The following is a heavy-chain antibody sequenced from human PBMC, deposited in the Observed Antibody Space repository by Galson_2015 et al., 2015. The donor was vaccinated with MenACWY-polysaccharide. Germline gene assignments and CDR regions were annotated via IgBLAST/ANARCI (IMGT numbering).Heavy chain of an antibody. Sequence: SLRLSCAASGFTFSSYGIRWVRQAPGKGLEWAALISYDGSKEYYADSVKGRFSISRDNSKNTLYLQMNSLRVEDTAVYYCTKDRLAAAGDPDYWGQGTLVTVSS. D-gene: IGHD6-13*01. CDR2: ISYDGSKE. V-gene: IGHV3-30*18. CDR1: GFTFSSYG. CDR3: TKDRLAAAGDPDY. J-gene: IGHJ4*02.